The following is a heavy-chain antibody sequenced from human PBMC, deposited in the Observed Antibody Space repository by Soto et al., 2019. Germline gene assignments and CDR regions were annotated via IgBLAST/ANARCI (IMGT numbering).Heavy chain of an antibody. CDR2: IYYSGST. J-gene: IGHJ5*02. CDR1: GGSISSGGYY. CDR3: ARAPITIFGVARPGHWFDP. V-gene: IGHV4-31*03. Sequence: QVQLQESGPGLVKPSQTLSLTCTVSGGSISSGGYYWSWIRQHPGKGLEWIGYIYYSGSTYYNPSLKSRVTISVDTSKNQFSLKLSSVTAADTAVYYCARAPITIFGVARPGHWFDPWGQGTLVTVSS. D-gene: IGHD3-3*01.